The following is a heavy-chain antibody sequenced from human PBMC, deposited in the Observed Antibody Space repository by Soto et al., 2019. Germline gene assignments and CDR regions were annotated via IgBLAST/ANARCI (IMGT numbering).Heavy chain of an antibody. V-gene: IGHV4-39*01. CDR1: GGSIYSSVYY. CDR2: IDYNGVT. J-gene: IGHJ4*02. D-gene: IGHD2-15*01. CDR3: GKVLVGATGHTDSDS. Sequence: SETLSLTCTVSGGSIYSSVYYWVWIRQPPGRVLEWIGNIDYNGVTYSNPSLKSRVTISRDTSKNQFSLKLTSVTAADTALYYCGKVLVGATGHTDSDSWGPGTLVTVSS.